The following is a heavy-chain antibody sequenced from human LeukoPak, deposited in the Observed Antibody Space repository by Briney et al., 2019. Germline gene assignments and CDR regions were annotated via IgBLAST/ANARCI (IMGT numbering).Heavy chain of an antibody. V-gene: IGHV3-23*01. CDR2: ISGSGGST. CDR1: GFTFSSYA. J-gene: IGHJ4*02. Sequence: GGSLSLSCVVSGFTFSSYAMSWVRQAPGKGLEWVSAISGSGGSTYYADSVKGRFTISRDNSKNTLYLQMNSLRAEDTAVYYCAKDPPSIAAAGTFDYWGQGTLVTVSS. CDR3: AKDPPSIAAAGTFDY. D-gene: IGHD6-13*01.